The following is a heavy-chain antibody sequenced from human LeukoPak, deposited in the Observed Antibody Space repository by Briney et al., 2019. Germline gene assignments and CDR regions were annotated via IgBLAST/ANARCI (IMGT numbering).Heavy chain of an antibody. CDR1: GFTFDEYA. D-gene: IGHD1-20*01. CDR2: SYDRGST. J-gene: IGHJ6*02. CDR3: TRNNWSIDYGMDV. V-gene: IGHV4-59*08. Sequence: LRLSCAASGFTFDEYAMHWLRQAPGKGLAWIGYSYDRGSTNYNPSLKSRVTISVDTSKSQVSLKLISVTAADTAVYYCTRNNWSIDYGMDVWGQGTTVIVSS.